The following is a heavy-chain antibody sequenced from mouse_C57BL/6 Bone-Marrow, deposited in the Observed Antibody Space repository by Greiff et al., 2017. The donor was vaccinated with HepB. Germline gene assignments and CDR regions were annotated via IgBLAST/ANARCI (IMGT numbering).Heavy chain of an antibody. CDR3: ESTTERDYYAMDY. CDR2: INPSSGYT. CDR1: GYTFTSYW. J-gene: IGHJ4*01. D-gene: IGHD1-1*01. Sequence: QVQLKESGAELAKPGASVKLSCKASGYTFTSYWMHWVKQRPGQGLEWIGYINPSSGYTKYNQKFKDKATLTADKSSSTAYMQLSSLTYEDSAVYYCESTTERDYYAMDYWGQGTAVTVSA. V-gene: IGHV1-7*01.